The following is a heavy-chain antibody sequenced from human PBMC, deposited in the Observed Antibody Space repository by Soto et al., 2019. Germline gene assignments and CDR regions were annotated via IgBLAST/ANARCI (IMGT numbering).Heavy chain of an antibody. CDR2: IKQDGSEK. Sequence: GGSLRLSCAASGFTFGSYWMSWVRQAPGKGLEWVANIKQDGSEKYYVDSVKGRFTISRDNAKNSLYLQMNSLRAEDTAVYYCARDVQGVVVVAATETPNYYYYMDVWGKGTTVTVSS. V-gene: IGHV3-7*01. CDR3: ARDVQGVVVVAATETPNYYYYMDV. CDR1: GFTFGSYW. J-gene: IGHJ6*03. D-gene: IGHD2-15*01.